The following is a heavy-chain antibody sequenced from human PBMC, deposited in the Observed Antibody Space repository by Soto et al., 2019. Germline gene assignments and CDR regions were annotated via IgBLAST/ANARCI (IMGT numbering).Heavy chain of an antibody. J-gene: IGHJ4*02. CDR2: ITTDKGKT. V-gene: IGHV1-18*01. CDR3: ATRSPAFDY. CDR1: GYTFTSYG. Sequence: QVQLVQSGTEVKKPGASVKVSCKTSGYTFTSYGITWVRQAPGQGLEWMGWITTDKGKTTYAPKFQGRVTMTTDTSTSTAYMELRSLRSDDTASYYCATRSPAFDYWGQGTLVTVSS.